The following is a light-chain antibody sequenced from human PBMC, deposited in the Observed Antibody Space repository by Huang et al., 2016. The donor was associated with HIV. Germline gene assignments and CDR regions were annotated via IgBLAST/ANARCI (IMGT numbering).Light chain of an antibody. CDR1: QSLVHANGYSY. CDR2: MAS. CDR3: MQSRQSLT. J-gene: IGKJ4*01. V-gene: IGKV2-28*01. Sequence: DIVMTQSPLSLPVTPGEPASISCRSSQSLVHANGYSYLDWYLQKPGQSPQVRIYMASVRAPGIPDRFSGGGSGTNFTLEINRVDAEDVGTYYCMQSRQSLTFGGGTRLEIK.